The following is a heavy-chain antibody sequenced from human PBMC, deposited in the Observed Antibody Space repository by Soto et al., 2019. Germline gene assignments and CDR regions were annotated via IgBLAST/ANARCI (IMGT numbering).Heavy chain of an antibody. D-gene: IGHD3-3*02. V-gene: IGHV4-4*02. CDR1: GDSINSSHW. J-gene: IGHJ4*02. Sequence: XETLSLPFAVSGDSINSSHWWNWVRQPPGKGLEWIGQISHSGNANYNPSLTSRVTISVDKSKNHFSLKLTSVTAADTAVYYCAARHFWSGPWTARRLDYWGQGTLVTVSS. CDR2: ISHSGNA. CDR3: AARHFWSGPWTARRLDY.